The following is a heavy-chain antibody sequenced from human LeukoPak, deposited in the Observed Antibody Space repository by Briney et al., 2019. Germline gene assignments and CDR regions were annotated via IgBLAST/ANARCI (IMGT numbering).Heavy chain of an antibody. CDR3: AKVRFGVTARYLFDF. CDR2: ISTSGGST. V-gene: IGHV3-23*01. J-gene: IGHJ4*02. D-gene: IGHD3-10*01. CDR1: GFTFSSYA. Sequence: PGGSLRLSCAASGFTFSSYAMSWVRQAPGKGLEWVSTISTSGGSTYYADSVKGRFTISRDNSKNTLYLQMNSLRAEDTAVYYCAKVRFGVTARYLFDFWGQGTLVTVSS.